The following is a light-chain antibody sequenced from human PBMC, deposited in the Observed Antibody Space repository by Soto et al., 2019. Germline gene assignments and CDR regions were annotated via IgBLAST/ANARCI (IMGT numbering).Light chain of an antibody. J-gene: IGKJ1*01. V-gene: IGKV3-20*01. CDR3: QQYGSSRT. CDR2: GTF. CDR1: QSVSSRF. Sequence: EIALTHSPGTLSCSGGEIATLSFRAIQSVSSRFLSWYQQKPVRAPRLLISGTFSRATGIPDRFSGSGSGTAFTLTISRLETEDFAVYYCQQYGSSRTFGQGTQLDIK.